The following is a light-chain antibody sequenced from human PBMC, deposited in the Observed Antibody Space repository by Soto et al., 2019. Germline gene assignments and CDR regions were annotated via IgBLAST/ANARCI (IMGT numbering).Light chain of an antibody. V-gene: IGLV2-23*01. CDR1: SSDVGSYNL. J-gene: IGLJ2*01. CDR3: CSYAGSRGL. Sequence: QSALTQPASVSGSPGQSITISCTGTSSDVGSYNLVSWYQQHPGKAPKLMIYEGSKRPSGVSNRFSGSKSGNTASLTISGLQAEDEADYYCCSYAGSRGLIGGGTKLTVL. CDR2: EGS.